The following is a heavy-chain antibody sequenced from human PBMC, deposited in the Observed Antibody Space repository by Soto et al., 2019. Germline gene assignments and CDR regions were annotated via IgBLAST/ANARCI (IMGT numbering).Heavy chain of an antibody. D-gene: IGHD3-3*02. CDR1: GFTLSSYS. V-gene: IGHV3-30-3*01. J-gene: IGHJ4*02. Sequence: GGSLRLSCAASGFTLSSYSIHWVRQAPGKGLDWVAVISYDGNTQFYGDSVKGRFIVSRDNSRNTLYLQLNNLQAEDTAVYYCAKVSRPSCISTPDFDYWGQGTLVTVPP. CDR3: AKVSRPSCISTPDFDY. CDR2: ISYDGNTQ.